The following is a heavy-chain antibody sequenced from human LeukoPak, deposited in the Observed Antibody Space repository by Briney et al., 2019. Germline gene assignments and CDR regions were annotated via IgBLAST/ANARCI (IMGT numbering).Heavy chain of an antibody. CDR1: GFTFSSYS. CDR3: ASSTGGKSDY. CDR2: ISSSSSTI. J-gene: IGHJ4*02. D-gene: IGHD4-23*01. Sequence: GGSLRLSCAASGFTFSSYSMNWVSQAPGKRLEWVSYISSSSSTIYYADSVKGRFTISRDNAKNSLYLQMNSLRAEDTAVYYCASSTGGKSDYWGQGTLVTVSS. V-gene: IGHV3-48*01.